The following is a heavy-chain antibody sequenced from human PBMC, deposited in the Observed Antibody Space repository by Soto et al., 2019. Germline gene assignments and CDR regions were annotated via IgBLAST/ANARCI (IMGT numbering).Heavy chain of an antibody. CDR2: IIPIFGTA. J-gene: IGHJ5*02. CDR1: GGTFSSYA. CDR3: ARENFIAAAGIGFDP. V-gene: IGHV1-69*01. D-gene: IGHD6-13*01. Sequence: QVQLVQSGAEVKKPGSSVKVSCQASGGTFSSYAISWVRQAPGPGLEWMGGIIPIFGTANYAQKFQGRVTITADESTSTAYMELSSLRSEDTAVYYCARENFIAAAGIGFDPWGQGTLVTVSS.